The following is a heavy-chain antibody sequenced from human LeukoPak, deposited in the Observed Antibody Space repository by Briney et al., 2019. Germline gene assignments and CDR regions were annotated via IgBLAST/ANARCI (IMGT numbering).Heavy chain of an antibody. J-gene: IGHJ4*02. CDR3: AKLGVTGEALPSDY. V-gene: IGHV3-30*02. CDR2: IRYDGSNK. Sequence: PGGSLRLSCAASGFTFSSYGMHWVRQAPGKGLEWVAFIRYDGSNKYYADSVKGRFTISRDNSKNTLYLQMNSLRAEDTAVYYCAKLGVTGEALPSDYWGQGTLVTVSS. D-gene: IGHD2-8*02. CDR1: GFTFSSYG.